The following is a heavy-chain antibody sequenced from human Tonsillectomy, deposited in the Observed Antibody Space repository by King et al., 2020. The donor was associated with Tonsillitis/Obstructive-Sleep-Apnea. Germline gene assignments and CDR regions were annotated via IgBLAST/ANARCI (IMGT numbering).Heavy chain of an antibody. V-gene: IGHV2-5*02. CDR1: GFSLSTSGVG. CDR3: AHRRTTVTTDYFDY. Sequence: TLKESGPTLVKPTQTLTLTCTFSGFSLSTSGVGVGWIRQPPGKALEWLALIYWDDDKRYSPSPNTRLTITKDTSKNQVVLTMTDMDPVDTATYYCAHRRTTVTTDYFDYWGQGTLVTVSS. J-gene: IGHJ4*02. D-gene: IGHD4-17*01. CDR2: IYWDDDK.